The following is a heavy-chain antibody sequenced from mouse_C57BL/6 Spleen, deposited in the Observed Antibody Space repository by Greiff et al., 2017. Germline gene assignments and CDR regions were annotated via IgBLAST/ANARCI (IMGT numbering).Heavy chain of an antibody. CDR2: INPNYGTT. Sequence: EVQLQQSGPELVKPGASVKISCKASGYSFTDYNMNWVKQSNGKSLEWIGVINPNYGTTSYNQKFKGKATLTVDQSSSTAYMQLNSLTSEDSAVYYGARGGDYAMYWYFDVWGTGTTVTVSS. D-gene: IGHD2-4*01. V-gene: IGHV1-39*01. CDR3: ARGGDYAMYWYFDV. J-gene: IGHJ1*03. CDR1: GYSFTDYN.